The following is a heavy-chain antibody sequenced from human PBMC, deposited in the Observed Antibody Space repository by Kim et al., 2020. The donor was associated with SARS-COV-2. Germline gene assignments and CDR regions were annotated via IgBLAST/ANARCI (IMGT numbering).Heavy chain of an antibody. CDR2: ISSDGSNK. Sequence: GGSLRLSCVASGFTFSNYAIHWVRQAPGKGLEWVTVISSDGSNKYNADSVKGRFAISRDNSKNTLYLQMNSLRTGDTAVYYCARDSRSSSYYYYAMDVWGHGTTVTVSS. CDR3: ARDSRSSSYYYYAMDV. V-gene: IGHV3-30*09. CDR1: GFTFSNYA. J-gene: IGHJ6*02. D-gene: IGHD6-6*01.